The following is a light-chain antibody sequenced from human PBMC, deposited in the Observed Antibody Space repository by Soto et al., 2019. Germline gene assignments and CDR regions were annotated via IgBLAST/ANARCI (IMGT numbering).Light chain of an antibody. Sequence: EIVLTQSPATLSLSPGERATLSCRASQSVSNYLAWYQKKPGQAPRLIIDAESKRSHGIPDRFSGSGSGTDFTLTISSLEPEDCTGYYCQQRSHWPRLTCGGGTKVEIK. V-gene: IGKV3-11*01. CDR2: AES. J-gene: IGKJ4*01. CDR1: QSVSNY. CDR3: QQRSHWPRLT.